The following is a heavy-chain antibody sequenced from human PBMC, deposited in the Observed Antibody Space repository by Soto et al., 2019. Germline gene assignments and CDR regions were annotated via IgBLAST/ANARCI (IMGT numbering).Heavy chain of an antibody. V-gene: IGHV4-4*02. CDR2: IYPGGSI. CDR1: DGSISSSNW. J-gene: IGHJ4*02. CDR3: ASADFDY. Sequence: QVQLQESGPGLVKPSGTLSLTCAVSDGSISSSNWWNWVRQPPGKGLEWIGEIYPGGSINYNPSLKSRLTISVDKSKNQISLNLTSVTTADTAVYYCASADFDYWGQGTPVTASS.